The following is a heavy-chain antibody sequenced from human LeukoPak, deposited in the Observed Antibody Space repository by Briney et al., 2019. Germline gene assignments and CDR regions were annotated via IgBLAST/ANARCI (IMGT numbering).Heavy chain of an antibody. CDR3: ARRGRSSSNFDV. Sequence: GESLKISCKACAYRFTTYWIGWVRQMPGKDLQLMGMIDPTDSYTNYSPSFQGHVTISTDKSISTAYLQWSSLKASDTAIYYCARRGRSSSNFDVWGQGTLVTVSS. D-gene: IGHD6-13*01. V-gene: IGHV5-10-1*01. CDR1: AYRFTTYW. J-gene: IGHJ4*02. CDR2: IDPTDSYT.